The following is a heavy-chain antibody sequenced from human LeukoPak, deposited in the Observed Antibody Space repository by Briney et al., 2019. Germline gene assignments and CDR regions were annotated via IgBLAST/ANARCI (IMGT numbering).Heavy chain of an antibody. CDR2: MNPNGGNT. CDR1: GYTFTSYD. D-gene: IGHD6-6*01. J-gene: IGHJ4*02. V-gene: IGHV1-8*03. CDR3: ARGRHRAARYYFDY. Sequence: ASVKVSCKASGYTFTSYDINWVRQATGQGLEWMGWMNPNGGNTGYAQKFQGRVTITRNTSISTAYMELSSLRSEDRAVYYCARGRHRAARYYFDYWGQGTLVTVSS.